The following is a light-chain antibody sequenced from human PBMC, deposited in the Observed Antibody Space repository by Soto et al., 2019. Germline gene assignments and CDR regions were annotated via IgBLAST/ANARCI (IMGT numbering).Light chain of an antibody. CDR2: GAS. CDR3: QQYNNWPPWT. Sequence: EIVMTQSPATLSESPGDRATLSCRASQSVSSDLAWYQQKPGQAPRLLIYGASTRATGVPDRFSGSGSGTEFTLTISSLQSEDFAVYYCQQYNNWPPWTFGQGTKVEIK. CDR1: QSVSSD. V-gene: IGKV3-15*01. J-gene: IGKJ1*01.